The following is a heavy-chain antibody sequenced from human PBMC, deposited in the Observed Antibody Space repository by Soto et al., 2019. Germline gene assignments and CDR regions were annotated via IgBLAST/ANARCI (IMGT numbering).Heavy chain of an antibody. CDR1: GFTFSSYA. J-gene: IGHJ6*03. D-gene: IGHD2-2*01. CDR3: AKGPLVVPADTYYYYYYMDV. V-gene: IGHV3-23*01. CDR2: ISGSGGST. Sequence: PGGSLRLSCAASGFTFSSYAMSWVRQAQGKGLEWVSAISGSGGSTYYADSVKGRFTISRDNSKNTLYLQMNSLRAEDTAVYYCAKGPLVVPADTYYYYYYMDVWGKGTTVTVSS.